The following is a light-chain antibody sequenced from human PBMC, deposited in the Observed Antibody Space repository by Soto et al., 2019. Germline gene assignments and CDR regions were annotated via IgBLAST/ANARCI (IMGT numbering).Light chain of an antibody. Sequence: QSALTQPPPVSGSPGQSVTISCTGTSSDVGSYNRVSWYQQPPGTAPKLMIYEVSNRPSGVPDRFSGSKSGNTASLTISGLQAEDEADYYCSSYTSSSTPVFGGGTKLTVL. V-gene: IGLV2-18*02. CDR3: SSYTSSSTPV. CDR1: SSDVGSYNR. J-gene: IGLJ2*01. CDR2: EVS.